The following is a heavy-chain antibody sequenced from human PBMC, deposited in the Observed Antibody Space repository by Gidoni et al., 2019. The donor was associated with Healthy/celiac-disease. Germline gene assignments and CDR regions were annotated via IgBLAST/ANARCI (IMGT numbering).Heavy chain of an antibody. J-gene: IGHJ4*02. D-gene: IGHD3-16*01. CDR1: GFTFDDYA. CDR2: ISWNSGSI. Sequence: EVQLVESVGGLVQPGRSLRLSCAASGFTFDDYAMHWVRQAPGKGLEWVSGISWNSGSIGYADSVKGRFTISRENAKNSLYLQMNSLRAEDTALYYCAKGGFSSSVFEGVMGGGWGQGTLVTVSS. CDR3: AKGGFSSSVFEGVMGGG. V-gene: IGHV3-9*01.